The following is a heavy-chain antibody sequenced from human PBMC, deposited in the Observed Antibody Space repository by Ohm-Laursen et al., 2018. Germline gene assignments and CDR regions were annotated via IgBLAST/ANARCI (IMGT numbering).Heavy chain of an antibody. J-gene: IGHJ4*02. Sequence: SLRLSCSASGFIFSSYWMHWVRQAPGKGLVWVSRINSDGRSTTYADSVTGRFTISRDNAKNTLYLQMNSLRAEDTAMYYCARVICSGGSCYSFFDYWGQGTLVTVSS. CDR3: ARVICSGGSCYSFFDY. D-gene: IGHD2-15*01. CDR2: INSDGRST. CDR1: GFIFSSYW. V-gene: IGHV3-74*01.